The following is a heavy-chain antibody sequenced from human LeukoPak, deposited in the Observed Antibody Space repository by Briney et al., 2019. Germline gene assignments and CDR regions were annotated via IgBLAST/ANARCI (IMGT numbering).Heavy chain of an antibody. V-gene: IGHV5-51*01. J-gene: IGHJ6*02. CDR2: IYPGDSDT. D-gene: IGHD4-11*01. Sequence: KDGESLKISCKGSGYSFTSYWIGWVRQMPGKGLEWMGIIYPGDSDTRYSPSFQGQVTISADKSISTAYLQWSSLKASDTAMYYCARPRNGNYYYYGMDVWGQGTTVTVSS. CDR1: GYSFTSYW. CDR3: ARPRNGNYYYYGMDV.